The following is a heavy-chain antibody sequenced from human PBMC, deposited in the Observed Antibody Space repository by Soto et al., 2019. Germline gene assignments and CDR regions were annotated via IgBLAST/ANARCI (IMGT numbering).Heavy chain of an antibody. V-gene: IGHV3-30*03. CDR1: GFTLSSSG. CDR3: AISPPAVAGYFDY. J-gene: IGHJ4*02. CDR2: TSFDGSSG. Sequence: QVQLVESGGGVVQPGRSLRLSCAASGFTLSSSGMHWVRQAPGKGLEWVAVTSFDGSSGYYADSVRGRFTISRDNSNNSLYVKMNSLREEDTAVYYWAISPPAVAGYFDYWGQGTLVTVSS. D-gene: IGHD6-19*01.